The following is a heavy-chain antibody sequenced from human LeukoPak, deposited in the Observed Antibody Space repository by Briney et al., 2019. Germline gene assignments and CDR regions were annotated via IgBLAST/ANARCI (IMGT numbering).Heavy chain of an antibody. D-gene: IGHD3-10*01. CDR2: ISSSGSTI. J-gene: IGHJ6*02. CDR3: ARDGFGESEEYGMDV. Sequence: GGSLRLSCAASGFTFSSYEMNWVRQAPGKGLEWVSYISSSGSTIYYADSVKGRFTISRDNAKNSLYLQMNSLRAEDTAVYYCARDGFGESEEYGMDVWGQGTTVTVSS. V-gene: IGHV3-48*03. CDR1: GFTFSSYE.